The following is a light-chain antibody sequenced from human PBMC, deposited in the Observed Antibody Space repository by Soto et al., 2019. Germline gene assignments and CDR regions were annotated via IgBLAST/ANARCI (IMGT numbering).Light chain of an antibody. CDR1: QAIRED. J-gene: IGKJ4*01. V-gene: IGKV1-6*01. CDR3: LQEHGFPLT. Sequence: AIQMTQSPSSLSASVGDRVTITCRATQAIREDLGWYQQKPGKVPKLLIYAASILQSEVPSRVSGSGSGTDFTLTISSLQPEDFATYFCLQEHGFPLTFGGGTKVEIK. CDR2: AAS.